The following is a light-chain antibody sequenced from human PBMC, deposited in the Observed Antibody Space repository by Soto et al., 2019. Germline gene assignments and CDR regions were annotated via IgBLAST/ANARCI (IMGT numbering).Light chain of an antibody. CDR3: QQGHSTPYT. CDR2: SAS. V-gene: IGKV1-39*01. J-gene: IGKJ2*01. CDR1: QNIRTY. Sequence: DIQMTQSPYSLSASVGDSVTITCRASQNIRTYLNWYQQKPGRAPKLLIHSASALPSGVPSRFSGSGSGTEFTLTMRGLQPEDFATYYCQQGHSTPYTFGQGTKVEIK.